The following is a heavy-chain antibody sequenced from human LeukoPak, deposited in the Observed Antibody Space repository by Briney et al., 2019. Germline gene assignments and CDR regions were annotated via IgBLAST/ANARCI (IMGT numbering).Heavy chain of an antibody. CDR3: ARTHRSGFSFDY. V-gene: IGHV4-30-2*01. D-gene: IGHD6-19*01. Sequence: PSETLSLTCTVSGGSISSGGYYWSWIRQPPGKGLEWIGYIYHSGSTYYNPSLKSRVTISVDTSKNQFSLKLSSVTAVDTAVYYCARTHRSGFSFDYWGQGILVTVSS. CDR2: IYHSGST. CDR1: GGSISSGGYY. J-gene: IGHJ4*02.